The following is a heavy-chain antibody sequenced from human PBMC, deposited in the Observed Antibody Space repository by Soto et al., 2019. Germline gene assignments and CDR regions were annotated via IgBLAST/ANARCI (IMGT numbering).Heavy chain of an antibody. CDR1: GYTLSELA. CDR2: FDPEDSET. D-gene: IGHD2-2*01. Sequence: ASVKVSCKVSGYTLSELAIQWVRQSPGKGLEWMGGFDPEDSETFYAQKFQGRVTMTEDKSTDTAYMELRSLRSEDTAVYYCAGGYCTRTSCHDYDNWGQGTLVTVSP. V-gene: IGHV1-24*01. J-gene: IGHJ4*02. CDR3: AGGYCTRTSCHDYDN.